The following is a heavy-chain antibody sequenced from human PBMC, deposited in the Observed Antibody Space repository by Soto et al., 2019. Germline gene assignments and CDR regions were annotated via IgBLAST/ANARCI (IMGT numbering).Heavy chain of an antibody. CDR3: ATLGHYDFWSGFRKGNWFDP. Sequence: QVQLQQWGAGLLKPSETVSLTCAVYGGSFIGYYGTWIRQPPGKGLEWIGEINHSGSTNYNPSLKSRVTISADTSKIQFSLGLSSVTAADTAVYYCATLGHYDFWSGFRKGNWFDPWGQGTLVTVSS. V-gene: IGHV4-34*01. CDR2: INHSGST. CDR1: GGSFIGYY. J-gene: IGHJ5*02. D-gene: IGHD3-3*01.